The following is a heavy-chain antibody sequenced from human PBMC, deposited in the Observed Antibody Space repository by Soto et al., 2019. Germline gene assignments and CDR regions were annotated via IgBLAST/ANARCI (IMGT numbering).Heavy chain of an antibody. CDR1: GYSFSFYW. CDR3: ATAYVYDFENSNYYRDAFDI. Sequence: LKISCKASGYSFSFYWIGWVRQMPGKGLEWMAIMYPDDSDIRYSPSFEAHVTISADKSTSTAFLQWSSLKASDTAMYYCATAYVYDFENSNYYRDAFDIWGQGTLVTVSS. V-gene: IGHV5-51*01. J-gene: IGHJ3*02. D-gene: IGHD3-22*01. CDR2: MYPDDSDI.